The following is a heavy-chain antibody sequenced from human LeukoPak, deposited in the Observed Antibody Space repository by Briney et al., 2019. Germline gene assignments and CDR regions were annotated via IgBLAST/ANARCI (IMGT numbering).Heavy chain of an antibody. CDR3: ARRAGAYSHPYDY. Sequence: EGSLRLSCAASGFTFSNAWMSWVRQAPGKGLEWVGRIKSKTDGGTTDYAAPVKGRFSISRDDSINTLYLQMNSLKTEDTAVYYCARRAGAYSHPYDYWGQGALVTVSS. V-gene: IGHV3-15*01. CDR1: GFTFSNAW. D-gene: IGHD4/OR15-4a*01. CDR2: IKSKTDGGTT. J-gene: IGHJ4*02.